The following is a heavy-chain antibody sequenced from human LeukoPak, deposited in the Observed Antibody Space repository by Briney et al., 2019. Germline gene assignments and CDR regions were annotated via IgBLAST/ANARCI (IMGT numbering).Heavy chain of an antibody. CDR3: ARLPLTRAFDI. CDR1: GFTFSTYW. CDR2: IKEDGTEQ. D-gene: IGHD1-26*01. J-gene: IGHJ3*02. V-gene: IGHV3-7*03. Sequence: PGGSLRLSCAASGFTFSTYWMSWVRQAPGKGLEWVANIKEDGTEQYYVDSVRGRFTISRDNAKNSLYLQMNSLRAEDTAVYYYARLPLTRAFDIYGQGTMVTVSS.